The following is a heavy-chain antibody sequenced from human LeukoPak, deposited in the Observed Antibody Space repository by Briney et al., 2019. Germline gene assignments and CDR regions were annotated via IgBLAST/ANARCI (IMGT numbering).Heavy chain of an antibody. V-gene: IGHV7-4-1*02. J-gene: IGHJ4*02. CDR2: INTNTGNP. Sequence: ASVKVSCKASGYTFTSYAMNWVRQAPGQGLEWMGWINTNTGNPTYAQGFTGRFVFSLDTSVSTAYLQISSLKAEDTAVYYCARWTPVRGVSLNDYWGQGTLVTVSS. CDR1: GYTFTSYA. D-gene: IGHD3-10*01. CDR3: ARWTPVRGVSLNDY.